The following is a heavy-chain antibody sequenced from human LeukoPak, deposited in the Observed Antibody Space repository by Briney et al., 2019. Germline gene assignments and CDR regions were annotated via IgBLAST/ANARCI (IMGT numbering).Heavy chain of an antibody. V-gene: IGHV3-30-3*01. CDR1: GFTFSSYA. D-gene: IGHD3-9*01. J-gene: IGHJ4*02. Sequence: QSGGSLRLSCAASGFTFSSYAMHWVRQAPGKGLEWVAVISYDGSNKYYADSVKGRFTISRDNSKNTLYLQMNSLRAEDTAVYYCARTIYFDWLSPLDYWGQGTLVTVSS. CDR3: ARTIYFDWLSPLDY. CDR2: ISYDGSNK.